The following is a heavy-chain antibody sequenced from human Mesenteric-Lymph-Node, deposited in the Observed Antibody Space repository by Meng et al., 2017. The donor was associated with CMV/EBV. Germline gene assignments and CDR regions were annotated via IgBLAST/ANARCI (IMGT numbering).Heavy chain of an antibody. D-gene: IGHD6-13*01. CDR2: INPSGGST. CDR3: ARDIAAAGTSFIGMNWFDP. CDR1: GYTFTSYY. V-gene: IGHV1-46*01. Sequence: ASVKVSCKASGYTFTSYYMHWVRQAPGQGLEWMGIINPSGGSTSYAQKFQGRVTMTRDTSTSTVYMELSSLRSEDTAVYYCARDIAAAGTSFIGMNWFDPWGQGTLVTVSS. J-gene: IGHJ5*02.